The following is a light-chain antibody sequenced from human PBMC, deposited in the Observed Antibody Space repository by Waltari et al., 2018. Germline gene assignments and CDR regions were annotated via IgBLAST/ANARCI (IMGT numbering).Light chain of an antibody. CDR2: QDV. J-gene: IGLJ2*01. CDR1: NLGDKY. Sequence: SYELTQPPSVSVSPGQTANISCSGNNLGDKYVCWYHQKPGQSPVLVIYQDVKRPSGIPERFSGSNSGNTATLTISGTQAMDEADYYCQTWDSTYVVFGGGTTLTVL. V-gene: IGLV3-1*01. CDR3: QTWDSTYVV.